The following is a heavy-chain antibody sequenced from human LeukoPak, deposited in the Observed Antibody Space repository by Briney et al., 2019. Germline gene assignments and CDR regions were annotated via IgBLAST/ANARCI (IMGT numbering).Heavy chain of an antibody. Sequence: PSETLPLTCTVSGGSISSYYWSWIRQPPGKGLEWIGYIYYSGSTNYNPSLKSRVTISVDTSKNQFSLKLSSVTAADTAVYYCARVYGVSAFDIWGQGTMVTVSS. CDR1: GGSISSYY. J-gene: IGHJ3*02. CDR2: IYYSGST. CDR3: ARVYGVSAFDI. V-gene: IGHV4-59*01. D-gene: IGHD4-17*01.